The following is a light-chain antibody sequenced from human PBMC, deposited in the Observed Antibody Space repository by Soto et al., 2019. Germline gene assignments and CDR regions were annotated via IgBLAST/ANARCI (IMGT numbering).Light chain of an antibody. V-gene: IGKV3-15*01. Sequence: EIVMTQSPATLSVSPCERATLSCRASQSISSNLAWYQQKPGQAPRLLIFGASTRATGTPARFSGSGSGTEFTLTINSLQSEDFAVYYCQQYSNWPLTFGGGTKVDNK. CDR3: QQYSNWPLT. CDR2: GAS. J-gene: IGKJ4*01. CDR1: QSISSN.